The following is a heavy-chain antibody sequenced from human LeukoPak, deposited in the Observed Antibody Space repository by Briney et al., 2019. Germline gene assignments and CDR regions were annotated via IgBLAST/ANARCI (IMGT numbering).Heavy chain of an antibody. CDR1: GYTLTELS. J-gene: IGHJ4*02. CDR2: FDPEDGET. D-gene: IGHD5-12*01. V-gene: IGHV1-24*01. CDR3: ATVDFDSGSWNYFDY. Sequence: RWASVKVSCKVSGYTLTELSMHWVRQAPGKGLEWMGGFDPEDGETIYAQKFQGRVTMTEDTSTDTAYMELSSLRSEDTAVYYCATVDFDSGSWNYFDYWGQGTLVTVSS.